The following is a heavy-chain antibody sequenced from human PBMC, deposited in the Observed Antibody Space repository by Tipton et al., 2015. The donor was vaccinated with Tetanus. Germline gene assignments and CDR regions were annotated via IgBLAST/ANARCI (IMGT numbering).Heavy chain of an antibody. CDR1: GGAFSYSH. Sequence: AGLVKPSETLSLTCAFYGGAFSYSHSNLLRPPSGEGVGWIWEISHRGSTNYKPPLKSRVTISVETSKKQFSLKLNSVTAADTAVYYCARAGQRSTSWHYWFDPWGQGTLVTVSS. CDR3: ARAGQRSTSWHYWFDP. D-gene: IGHD2-2*01. J-gene: IGHJ5*02. CDR2: ISHRGST. V-gene: IGHV4-34*01.